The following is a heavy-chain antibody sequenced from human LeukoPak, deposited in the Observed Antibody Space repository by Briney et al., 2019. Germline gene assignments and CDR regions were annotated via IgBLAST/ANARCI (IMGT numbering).Heavy chain of an antibody. V-gene: IGHV3-33*01. D-gene: IGHD6-13*01. CDR2: IWYDGSNK. CDR1: GFTFSNYG. CDR3: ARDRDVYSSRWNRNFAY. Sequence: GGSLRLSCAASGFTFSNYGMHWVRQAPGKGLEWVAIIWYDGSNKYYADSVKGRFTISRDYSKNTLYLQMNSLRAEDTAVYYCARDRDVYSSRWNRNFAYWGQGTLVTVSA. J-gene: IGHJ4*02.